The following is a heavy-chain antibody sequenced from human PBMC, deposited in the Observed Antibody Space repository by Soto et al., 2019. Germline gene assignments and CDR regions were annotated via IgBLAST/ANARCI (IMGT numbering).Heavy chain of an antibody. V-gene: IGHV4-39*01. Sequence: PSETLSLTCTVSGGSISSSSYYWGWIRQPPGKGLEWIGSIYYSGSTYYNPSLKSRVTISVDTSKNQFSLKLSSVTAADTAVYYCARQNEVAGSWGNNWFDPWGQGTLVTVSS. J-gene: IGHJ5*02. CDR2: IYYSGST. CDR3: ARQNEVAGSWGNNWFDP. CDR1: GGSISSSSYY. D-gene: IGHD6-19*01.